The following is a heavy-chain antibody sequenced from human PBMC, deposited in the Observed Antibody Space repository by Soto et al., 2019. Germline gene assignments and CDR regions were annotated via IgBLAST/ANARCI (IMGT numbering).Heavy chain of an antibody. D-gene: IGHD2-21*02. J-gene: IGHJ5*02. Sequence: SETLSLTCTVSGGSISSYYWSWIRQPPGKGLEWIGYMYYTGSTNYNPSLKSRVTISVDTSKNQFSLKLSSVTAADTAVYYCARGFRGGDADWFDPWGQGTLVTVSS. V-gene: IGHV4-59*01. CDR3: ARGFRGGDADWFDP. CDR1: GGSISSYY. CDR2: MYYTGST.